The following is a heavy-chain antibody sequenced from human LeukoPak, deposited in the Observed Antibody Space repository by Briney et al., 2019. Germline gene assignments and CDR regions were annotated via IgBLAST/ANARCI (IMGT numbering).Heavy chain of an antibody. D-gene: IGHD3-22*01. V-gene: IGHV3-48*03. Sequence: GGSLRLSCAASGFTFSSYEMNWVRQAPGKGLEWVSYISSSGSTIYYADSVKGRFTISRDNAKNSLYLQMNSLRAEDTAVYYCARAAGDRLYDSSGYYSDYYYYMDVWGKGTTVTVSS. J-gene: IGHJ6*03. CDR2: ISSSGSTI. CDR1: GFTFSSYE. CDR3: ARAAGDRLYDSSGYYSDYYYYMDV.